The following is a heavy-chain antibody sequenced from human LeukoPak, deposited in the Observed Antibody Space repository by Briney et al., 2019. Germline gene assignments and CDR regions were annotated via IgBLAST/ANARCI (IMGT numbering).Heavy chain of an antibody. CDR3: ARGKFYVVVPAALRGASYGRYFDY. D-gene: IGHD2-2*01. V-gene: IGHV4-31*03. Sequence: PSETLSLTCTVSGGSISSGGYYWSWIGQHPGKGLEWIGYIYYSGSTNYNPSLKSRVTISVDTSKNQFSLKLSSVTAADTAVYYCARGKFYVVVPAALRGASYGRYFDYWGQGTLVTVSS. CDR2: IYYSGST. J-gene: IGHJ4*02. CDR1: GGSISSGGYY.